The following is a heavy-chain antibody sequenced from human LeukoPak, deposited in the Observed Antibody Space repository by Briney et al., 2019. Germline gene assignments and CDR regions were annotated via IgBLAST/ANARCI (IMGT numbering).Heavy chain of an antibody. Sequence: ASVKVSCKASGYTFTSYGISWVRQAPGQGLEWMGYMNPNSGNTGYAQKFQGRVTITTNTSISTAYMELSSLRSEDTAVYYCAREGFDYWGQGTLVIVSS. CDR1: GYTFTSYG. CDR2: MNPNSGNT. J-gene: IGHJ4*02. CDR3: AREGFDY. V-gene: IGHV1-8*03.